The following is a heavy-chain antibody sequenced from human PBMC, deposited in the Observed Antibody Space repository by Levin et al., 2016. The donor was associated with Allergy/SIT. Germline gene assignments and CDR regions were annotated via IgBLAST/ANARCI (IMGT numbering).Heavy chain of an antibody. V-gene: IGHV1-46*03. J-gene: IGHJ2*01. CDR3: ATENPNWGASFPWYFDL. Sequence: ASVKVSCKASGYTFISYDINWVRQATGQGLEWMGIINPSGGSTSYAQKFQGRVTMTRDTSTSTVYMELSSLRSEDTAVYYCATENPNWGASFPWYFDLWGRGTLVTVSS. CDR2: INPSGGST. CDR1: GYTFISYD. D-gene: IGHD7-27*01.